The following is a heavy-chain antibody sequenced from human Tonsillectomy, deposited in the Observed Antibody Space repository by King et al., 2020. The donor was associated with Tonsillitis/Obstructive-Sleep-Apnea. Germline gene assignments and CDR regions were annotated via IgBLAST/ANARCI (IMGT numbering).Heavy chain of an antibody. V-gene: IGHV3-15*01. D-gene: IGHD2-2*01. Sequence: VQLVESGGGLVKPGGSLRLSCAPSGFTFTNAWLSWVRQAPWKGLEWVGRIKGTTDGWTTDYAAPVKGRLTISRDVSKNTLYLQMNSLKTEETAVYYCNTDSAGYCSITSCYAGAFDIWGQGTMVTVSS. CDR3: NTDSAGYCSITSCYAGAFDI. J-gene: IGHJ3*02. CDR1: GFTFTNAW. CDR2: IKGTTDGWTT.